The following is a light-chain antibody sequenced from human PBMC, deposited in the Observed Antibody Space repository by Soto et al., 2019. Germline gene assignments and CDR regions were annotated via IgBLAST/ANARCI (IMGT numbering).Light chain of an antibody. Sequence: EIVMTQSPATLSVSPGGRATLSCRASQSISDTLAWYQQKPGQAPRLLIHGASPRATGFPARFSGSGSGTDFTLTISSLQSEDFAVYYCQQYNNWPWTFGQGTKVDNK. V-gene: IGKV3-15*01. CDR2: GAS. J-gene: IGKJ1*01. CDR3: QQYNNWPWT. CDR1: QSISDT.